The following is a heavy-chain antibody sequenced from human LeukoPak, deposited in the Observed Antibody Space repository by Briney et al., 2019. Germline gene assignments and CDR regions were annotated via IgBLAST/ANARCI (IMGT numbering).Heavy chain of an antibody. Sequence: GGSLRLSCAASGFTFKNYEMNWIRQAPGKRLEWISHISSSGSTIYYADSVKGRFTISRDNAKKSLYLQMNGVRAEDTAVYYCVRDPEYASSSGDFDYWGQGTLVTVSS. CDR2: ISSSGSTI. D-gene: IGHD6-6*01. V-gene: IGHV3-48*03. CDR3: VRDPEYASSSGDFDY. J-gene: IGHJ4*02. CDR1: GFTFKNYE.